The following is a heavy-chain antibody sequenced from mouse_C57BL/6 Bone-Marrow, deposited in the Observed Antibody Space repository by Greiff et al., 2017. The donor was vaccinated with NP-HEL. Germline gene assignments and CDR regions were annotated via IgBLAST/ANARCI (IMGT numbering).Heavy chain of an antibody. CDR1: GYAFSSSW. CDR2: IYPGDGDT. Sequence: QVQLKESGPELVKPGASVKISCKASGYAFSSSWMNWVKQRPGKGLEWIGRIYPGDGDTNYNGKFKGKATLTADKSSSTAYMQLSSLTSEDSAVYFCARSLYDYDDDYWGQGTTLTVSS. J-gene: IGHJ2*01. D-gene: IGHD2-4*01. CDR3: ARSLYDYDDDY. V-gene: IGHV1-82*01.